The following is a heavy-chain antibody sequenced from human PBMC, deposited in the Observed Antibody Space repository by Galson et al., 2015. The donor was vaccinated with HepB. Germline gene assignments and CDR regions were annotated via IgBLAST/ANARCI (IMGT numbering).Heavy chain of an antibody. CDR3: AKNKKDDGLRQYYYYGMDV. CDR1: GYTFTRSD. V-gene: IGHV1-8*01. J-gene: IGHJ6*02. Sequence: SVKVSCTASGYTFTRSDINWVRQATGQGLEWLGWMDPNSGNTGYAQKFQGRVTMTRNTSISTAHMELSSLRSEDTAVYYCAKNKKDDGLRQYYYYGMDVWGQGTTVTVSS. CDR2: MDPNSGNT. D-gene: IGHD4-17*01.